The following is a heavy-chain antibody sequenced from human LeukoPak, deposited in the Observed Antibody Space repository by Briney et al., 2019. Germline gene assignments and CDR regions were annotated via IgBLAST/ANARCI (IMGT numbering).Heavy chain of an antibody. CDR3: ARHEYSGSYYGLSWFDP. CDR2: IYYSGST. V-gene: IGHV4-39*01. D-gene: IGHD1-26*01. CDR1: GSSISSGGYY. Sequence: SETLSLTCTVSGSSISSGGYYWGWIRQPPGKGLEWIGSIYYSGSTHYNPSLKSRVTISVDTSKNQFSLKLSSVTAADTAVYYCARHEYSGSYYGLSWFDPWGQGTLVTVSS. J-gene: IGHJ5*02.